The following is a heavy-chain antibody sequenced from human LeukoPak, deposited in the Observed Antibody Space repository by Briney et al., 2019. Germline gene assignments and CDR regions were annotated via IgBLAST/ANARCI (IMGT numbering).Heavy chain of an antibody. CDR1: GFTFSSYR. Sequence: PGGSLRLSCAASGFTFSSYRMNWVRQAPGKGLEWVSSISSSSSYIYYADSVKGRFTISRDNAKNSLYLQMNSLRAEDTAVYYCARGVREQWLSPGYYYYYMDVWGKGTTVTVSS. CDR2: ISSSSSYI. V-gene: IGHV3-21*01. D-gene: IGHD3-22*01. J-gene: IGHJ6*03. CDR3: ARGVREQWLSPGYYYYYMDV.